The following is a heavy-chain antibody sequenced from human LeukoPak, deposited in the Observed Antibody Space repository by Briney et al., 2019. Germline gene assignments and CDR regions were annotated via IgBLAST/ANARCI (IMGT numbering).Heavy chain of an antibody. J-gene: IGHJ4*02. D-gene: IGHD4-17*01. CDR3: ARLTGVTTVTTHFDY. CDR1: GYSFTSYW. Sequence: AESLKISCQGSGYSFTSYWIGWMRQMPGKGLEWMGIIYPGDSDTRYSPSFQGQVTISADKSISTACLQWSSLKASDTAIYYCARLTGVTTVTTHFDYWGQGTLVTVSS. CDR2: IYPGDSDT. V-gene: IGHV5-51*01.